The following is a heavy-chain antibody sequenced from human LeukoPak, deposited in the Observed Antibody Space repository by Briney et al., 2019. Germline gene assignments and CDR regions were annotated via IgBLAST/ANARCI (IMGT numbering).Heavy chain of an antibody. Sequence: ASVKVSCKASGYTFTGYYMHWVRQAPGQGLEWMGWINPSSGGTTYAQKFQGRVTMTRDTSISTAYMELSRLRSDDTAVYYCARTDTAMDFHFDYWGQGTLVTVSS. CDR3: ARTDTAMDFHFDY. D-gene: IGHD5-18*01. CDR1: GYTFTGYY. CDR2: INPSSGGT. J-gene: IGHJ4*02. V-gene: IGHV1-2*02.